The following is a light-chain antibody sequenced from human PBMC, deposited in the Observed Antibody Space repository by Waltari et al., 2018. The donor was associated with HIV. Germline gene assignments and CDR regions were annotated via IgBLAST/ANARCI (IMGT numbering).Light chain of an antibody. V-gene: IGLV1-47*01. CDR2: KAD. J-gene: IGLJ2*01. Sequence: QPVLNHPPSVSGAPGQRVIIPCSGSSSNIGNHYDYCYQQAPGMAPQLLIFKADQRRSAVPDRLSGSYSGGSACLFTSALRYEDDDDYYCASWGATESDHVLFGRGTRLTVL. CDR1: SSNIGNHY. CDR3: ASWGATESDHVL.